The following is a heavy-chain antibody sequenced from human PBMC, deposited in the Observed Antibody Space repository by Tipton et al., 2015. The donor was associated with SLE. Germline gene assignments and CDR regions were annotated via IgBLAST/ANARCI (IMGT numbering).Heavy chain of an antibody. CDR1: GASIRNYY. J-gene: IGHJ5*02. D-gene: IGHD2-21*01. V-gene: IGHV4-59*01. CDR2: VNHSEGT. CDR3: AGAGGGDSNWFDP. Sequence: TLSLTCTVSGASIRNYYWTWIRQTPGRGLEWIGFVNHSEGTKVRSSLKRRVTISLDRSTNGFSLKVTSVTAADTAVYYCAGAGGGDSNWFDPWGQGTLVTVSS.